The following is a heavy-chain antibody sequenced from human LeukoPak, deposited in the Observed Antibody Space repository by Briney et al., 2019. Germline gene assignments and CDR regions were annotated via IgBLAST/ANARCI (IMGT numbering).Heavy chain of an antibody. CDR1: GYTFTGYY. D-gene: IGHD5-24*01. J-gene: IGHJ4*02. Sequence: ASVKVSCKASGYTFTGYYMHWVRQAPGQGPEWMGWINPNSGGTNYAQKFQGRVTMTRDTSISTAYMELSRLRSDDTAVYHCARGGMATISFDYWGQGTLVTVSS. CDR2: INPNSGGT. V-gene: IGHV1-2*02. CDR3: ARGGMATISFDY.